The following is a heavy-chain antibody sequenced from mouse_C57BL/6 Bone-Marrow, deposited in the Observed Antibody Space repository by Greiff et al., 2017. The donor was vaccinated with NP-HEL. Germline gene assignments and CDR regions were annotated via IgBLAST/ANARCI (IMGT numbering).Heavy chain of an antibody. CDR2: INPNNGGT. V-gene: IGHV1-26*01. D-gene: IGHD3-2*02. CDR3: ADLDSSGYAMDY. J-gene: IGHJ4*01. CDR1: GYTFTDYY. Sequence: EVKLVESGPELVKPGASVKISCKASGYTFTDYYMNWVKQSHGKSLEWIGDINPNNGGTSYNQKFKGKATLTVDKSSSTAYMELRSLTSEDSAVYYCADLDSSGYAMDYWGQGTSVTVSS.